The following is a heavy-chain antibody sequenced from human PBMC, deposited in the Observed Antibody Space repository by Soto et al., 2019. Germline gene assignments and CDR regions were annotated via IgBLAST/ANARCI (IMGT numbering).Heavy chain of an antibody. D-gene: IGHD1-1*01. V-gene: IGHV4-34*01. CDR1: GGSFSGYY. CDR2: INHSGST. CDR3: ARGPLPATTQSNAVDI. Sequence: SETLSLTCAVYGGSFSGYYWSWIRQPPGKGLEWIGEINHSGSTNYNPSLKSRVTISVDTSKNQFSLKLSSVTAADTAVYYCARGPLPATTQSNAVDIRGQGTLVT. J-gene: IGHJ3*02.